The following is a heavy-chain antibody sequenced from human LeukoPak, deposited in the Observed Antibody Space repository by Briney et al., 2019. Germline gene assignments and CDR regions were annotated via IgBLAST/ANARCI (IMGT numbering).Heavy chain of an antibody. J-gene: IGHJ4*02. Sequence: GASVKVSCKASGYTFTSYGISWVRQAPGPGLEWMGWISAYNGNTNYAQKLQGRVTMTTDTSTSTAYMELRSLRSDDTAVYYCARPSGGVWGSYRSQYFDYWGQGTLVTVSP. CDR1: GYTFTSYG. CDR3: ARPSGGVWGSYRSQYFDY. CDR2: ISAYNGNT. D-gene: IGHD3-16*02. V-gene: IGHV1-18*01.